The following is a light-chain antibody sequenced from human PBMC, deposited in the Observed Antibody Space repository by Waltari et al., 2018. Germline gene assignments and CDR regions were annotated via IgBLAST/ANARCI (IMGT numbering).Light chain of an antibody. V-gene: IGLV1-40*01. Sequence: QSVLTQPPSVSGAPAQRVTISCTGSSSNIGAGFDVPWYQQLPGTAPKLLIFGNNNRPSGVPDRFSGSKSGTSASLASTGLQAEDEADYYCQSYDSSLFVVFGGGTKLTVL. CDR2: GNN. CDR3: QSYDSSLFVV. CDR1: SSNIGAGFD. J-gene: IGLJ2*01.